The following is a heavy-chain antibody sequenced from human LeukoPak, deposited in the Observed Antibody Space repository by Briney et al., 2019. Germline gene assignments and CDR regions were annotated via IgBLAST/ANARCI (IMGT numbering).Heavy chain of an antibody. CDR1: GGSFSGYY. D-gene: IGHD5-18*01. CDR2: INHSGST. J-gene: IGHJ4*02. Sequence: SETLSLTCAVYGGSFSGYYWSWIRQPPGKGLEWIGEINHSGSTNYNPSLKSRVTISVDTSENQFSLKLSSVTAADTAVYYCARGSRRGRVGYSYGYYYWGQGTLVTVSS. CDR3: ARGSRRGRVGYSYGYYY. V-gene: IGHV4-34*01.